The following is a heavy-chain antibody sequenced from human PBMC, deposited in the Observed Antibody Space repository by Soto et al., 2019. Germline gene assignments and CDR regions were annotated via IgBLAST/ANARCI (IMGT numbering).Heavy chain of an antibody. CDR2: IWYDGSNK. J-gene: IGHJ4*02. D-gene: IGHD1-26*01. Sequence: QVQLVESGGGVVQPGRSLRLSCAASGFTFSSYGMHWVRQAPGKGLEWVAVIWYDGSNKYYADSVKGRFTISRDNSKNTLYLQMNSLRAEDTAVYYCARGGIGSGSYVSPFDYWGQGTLVTVSS. CDR3: ARGGIGSGSYVSPFDY. V-gene: IGHV3-30*19. CDR1: GFTFSSYG.